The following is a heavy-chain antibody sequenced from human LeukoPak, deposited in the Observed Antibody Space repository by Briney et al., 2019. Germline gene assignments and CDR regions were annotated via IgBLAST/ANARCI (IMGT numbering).Heavy chain of an antibody. Sequence: GGSLRLSCAAPGFTFDDYAMHWVRQAPGKGLEWVSLISGDGGSTYYADSVKGRFTISRDNSKNSLYLQMSSLRIEDTALYYCAKDRGDFSGWFFWGQGTLVTVSS. V-gene: IGHV3-43*02. D-gene: IGHD6-19*01. CDR2: ISGDGGST. CDR1: GFTFDDYA. CDR3: AKDRGDFSGWFF. J-gene: IGHJ4*02.